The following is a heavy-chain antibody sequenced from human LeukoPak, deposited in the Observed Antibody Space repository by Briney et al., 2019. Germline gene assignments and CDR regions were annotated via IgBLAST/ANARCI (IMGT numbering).Heavy chain of an antibody. CDR1: GFTFSSYA. Sequence: GGSLRLSCAASGFTFSSYAMSWVRQAPGRGLEWVSGISGSGDNTYYADSVKGRFTISRDNSKNTLYVQVNSLGTEDTAAYYCAKGSYYDSSGSFYLDYWGQGTLVTVSS. CDR2: ISGSGDNT. D-gene: IGHD3-22*01. J-gene: IGHJ4*02. V-gene: IGHV3-23*01. CDR3: AKGSYYDSSGSFYLDY.